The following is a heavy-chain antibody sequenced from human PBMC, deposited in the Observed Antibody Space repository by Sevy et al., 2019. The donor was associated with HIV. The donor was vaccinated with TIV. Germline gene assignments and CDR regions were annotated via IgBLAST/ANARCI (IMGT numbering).Heavy chain of an antibody. CDR2: INPNSGGT. D-gene: IGHD3-22*01. J-gene: IGHJ3*02. CDR3: AIARRLLVVKDAFDI. V-gene: IGHV1-2*02. Sequence: ASVKVSCKASGYTFTGYYMHWVRQAPGQGLEWMVWINPNSGGTNYAQKFQGRVTMTRDTSISTAYMELSRLRSDDTAVYYCAIARRLLVVKDAFDIWGQGTMVTVSS. CDR1: GYTFTGYY.